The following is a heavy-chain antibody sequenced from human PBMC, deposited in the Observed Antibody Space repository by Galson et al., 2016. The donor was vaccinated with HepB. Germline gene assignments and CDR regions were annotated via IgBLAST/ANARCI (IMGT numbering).Heavy chain of an antibody. D-gene: IGHD3-22*01. CDR2: ISAYNGNT. V-gene: IGHV1-18*01. CDR3: ARADYYVSSGYFGAFYI. CDR1: GYTFTTYG. J-gene: IGHJ3*02. Sequence: SVKVSCKASGYTFTTYGITWVRQAPGQGLEWMGRISAYNGNTNYAQKLQGRVTMTTDTSTSTAYMELRSLRSDDTAVYFCARADYYVSSGYFGAFYIWGQGTMVTVSS.